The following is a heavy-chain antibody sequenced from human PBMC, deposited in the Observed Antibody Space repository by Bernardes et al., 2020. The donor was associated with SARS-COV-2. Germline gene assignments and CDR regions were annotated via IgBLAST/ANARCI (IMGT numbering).Heavy chain of an antibody. D-gene: IGHD3-10*01. J-gene: IGHJ6*02. CDR2: IKSDGSDT. CDR1: GLTVTSYW. V-gene: IGHV3-74*01. Sequence: GSLRLSCVASGLTVTSYWMHWVRQVPGKGLLWVARIKSDGSDTIYAESVRGRFTISSDRSKNMVYLQMNSLRAEDTAVYYCARKTGHDYGMDVWGQGTTVTVSS. CDR3: ARKTGHDYGMDV.